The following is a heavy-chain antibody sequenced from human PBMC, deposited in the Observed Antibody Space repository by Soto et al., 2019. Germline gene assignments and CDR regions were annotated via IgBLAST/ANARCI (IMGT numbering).Heavy chain of an antibody. CDR2: IYYSGST. Sequence: QLQLQESGPGLVKPSETLSLTCTVSGGSISSSSYYWGWIRQPPGKGLEWIGSIYYSGSTYYNPSLQSRVTISEDTSKKQFTLQLTSVTAADTAVYYCAGQEITLVQACTRCDPWGQGTRVTVSS. J-gene: IGHJ5*02. V-gene: IGHV4-39*01. CDR3: AGQEITLVQACTRCDP. CDR1: GGSISSSSYY. D-gene: IGHD3-10*01.